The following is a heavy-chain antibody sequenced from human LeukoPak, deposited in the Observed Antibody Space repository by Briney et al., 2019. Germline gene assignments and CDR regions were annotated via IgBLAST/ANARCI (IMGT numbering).Heavy chain of an antibody. D-gene: IGHD5-24*01. Sequence: SETLSLTCTVSGGSISSSSYYWGWIRQPPGKGLEWIGSIYYSGSTYYNPSLKSRVTISVDTSKNQFSLKLSSVTAADTAVYYCARDILEGPNDAHEDVWGKGTTVTVSS. CDR1: GGSISSSSYY. CDR2: IYYSGST. CDR3: ARDILEGPNDAHEDV. J-gene: IGHJ6*04. V-gene: IGHV4-39*07.